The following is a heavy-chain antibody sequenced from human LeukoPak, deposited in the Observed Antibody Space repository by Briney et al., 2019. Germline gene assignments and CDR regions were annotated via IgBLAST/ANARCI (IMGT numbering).Heavy chain of an antibody. J-gene: IGHJ3*01. CDR2: INWNTGSI. CDR3: AKDTRAIVGGIHNSFDL. CDR1: GFTFSSYA. V-gene: IGHV3-9*01. Sequence: PGGSLRLSCAASGFTFSSYAMSWVRQAPGKGLEWVSGINWNTGSIDYADSVKGRFTISRDNAKNSLYLQMNSLRSEDTALYYCAKDTRAIVGGIHNSFDLWGQGTMVTVSS. D-gene: IGHD1-26*01.